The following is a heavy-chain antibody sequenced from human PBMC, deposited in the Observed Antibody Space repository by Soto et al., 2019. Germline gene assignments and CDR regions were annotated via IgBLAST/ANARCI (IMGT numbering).Heavy chain of an antibody. CDR3: ARDVRSRSSSSCHKGLDQ. D-gene: IGHD2-2*02. CDR2: ISTSGSPI. CDR1: GFTFSSYE. J-gene: IGHJ4*02. V-gene: IGHV3-48*03. Sequence: PGGSLRLSCAASGFTFSSYEMNWVRQAPGKGLEWVSYISTSGSPIYYADSVKGRFTISRDNGKDSLYLQMNSLRGEDTAVYYCARDVRSRSSSSCHKGLDQWGQGTLVTVSS.